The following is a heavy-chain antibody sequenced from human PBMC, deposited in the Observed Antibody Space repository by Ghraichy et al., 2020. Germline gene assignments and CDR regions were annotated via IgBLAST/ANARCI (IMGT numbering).Heavy chain of an antibody. CDR1: GFTFSSYA. Sequence: GESLNISCSASGFTFSSYAMHWVRQAPGKGLEYVSAISSNGGSTYYADSVKGRFTISRDNSKNTLYLQMSSLRAEDTAVYYCVKPPGGSDAFDIWGQGTMVTVSS. V-gene: IGHV3-64D*06. D-gene: IGHD4-23*01. CDR2: ISSNGGST. CDR3: VKPPGGSDAFDI. J-gene: IGHJ3*02.